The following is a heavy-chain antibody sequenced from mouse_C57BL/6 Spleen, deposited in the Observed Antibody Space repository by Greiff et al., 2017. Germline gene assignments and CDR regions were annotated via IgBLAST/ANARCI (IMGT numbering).Heavy chain of an antibody. CDR1: GYTFTSYW. D-gene: IGHD2-5*01. CDR3: ANPYYINYVSWFAY. V-gene: IGHV1-64*01. Sequence: QVQLQQPGAELVKPGASVKLSCKASGYTFTSYWMHWVKQRPGQGLEWIGMIHPNSGSTNYNEKFKSKATLTVDKSSSTAYMQLSSLSSEDSAVYYCANPYYINYVSWFAYWGQGTLVTVSA. CDR2: IHPNSGST. J-gene: IGHJ3*01.